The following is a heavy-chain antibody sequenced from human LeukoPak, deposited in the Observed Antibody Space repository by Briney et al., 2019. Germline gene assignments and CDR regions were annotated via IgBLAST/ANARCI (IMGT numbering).Heavy chain of an antibody. D-gene: IGHD3-16*01. V-gene: IGHV4-39*01. CDR1: DGSISSSSYY. CDR2: IYYSGST. J-gene: IGHJ3*02. CDR3: ASMGGSVSDAFDI. Sequence: SETLSLTCTVSDGSISSSSYYWGWIRQPPGKGLEWIGSIYYSGSTYYNPSLKSRVTISVDTSKNQFSLKLSSVTAADTAVYYCASMGGSVSDAFDIRGQGTMVTVSS.